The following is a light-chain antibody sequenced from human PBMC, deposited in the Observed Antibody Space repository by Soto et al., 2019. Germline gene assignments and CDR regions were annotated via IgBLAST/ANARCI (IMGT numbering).Light chain of an antibody. V-gene: IGKV3-11*01. J-gene: IGKJ5*01. CDR2: DAS. CDR1: QSVSDY. Sequence: ETVLTQSPATLSLSPGEGATPSCRASQSVSDYLAWYQQKPGQAPRLLIYDASNRATGIPARFSGSGSGTDFTLTISSLEPEDFAVYYCQQRANWPITFGQGTRLEIK. CDR3: QQRANWPIT.